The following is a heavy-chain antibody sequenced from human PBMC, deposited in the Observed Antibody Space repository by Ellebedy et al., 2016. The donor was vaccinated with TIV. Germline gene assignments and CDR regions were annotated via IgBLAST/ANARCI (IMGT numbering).Heavy chain of an antibody. CDR3: ARVGDNGDGWFDP. CDR1: GYTFTKYY. CDR2: INPSGGST. Sequence: AASVKVSCKASGYTFTKYYMHWVRQAPGQGLEWMGIINPSGGSTDYAQKFQGRVTMTRDSSTNTVYMELNSLKSEDTAVYYCARVGDNGDGWFDPWGQGTLVTVSS. V-gene: IGHV1-46*01. D-gene: IGHD4-17*01. J-gene: IGHJ5*02.